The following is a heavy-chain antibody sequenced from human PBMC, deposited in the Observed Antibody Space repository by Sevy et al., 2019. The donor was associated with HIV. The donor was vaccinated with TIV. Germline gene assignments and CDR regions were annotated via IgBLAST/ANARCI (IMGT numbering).Heavy chain of an antibody. Sequence: GGSLRLSCKASGFTFSTYSMHWVRQAPGKVLEWVSSISRTSTTTYYADSAKGRFTISRDNAKNSLYLQMSSLRDEDTAVYYCAREAYYYDSREENWFDPWGQGTLVTVSS. CDR3: AREAYYYDSREENWFDP. V-gene: IGHV3-48*02. CDR2: ISRTSTTT. J-gene: IGHJ5*02. D-gene: IGHD3-22*01. CDR1: GFTFSTYS.